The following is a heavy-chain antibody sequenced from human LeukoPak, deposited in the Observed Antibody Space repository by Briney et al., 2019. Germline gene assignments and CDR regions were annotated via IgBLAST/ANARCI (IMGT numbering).Heavy chain of an antibody. CDR1: GYTFTSYG. Sequence: ASVKVSCKASGYTFTSYGISWVRQAPGQGLEWMGWISAYNGNTNYAQKLQGRVTMTTDTSTSTAYMELRSLRSDDTAVYYCARVRDDYGDYEGYFDYWGRGTLVTVSS. J-gene: IGHJ4*02. CDR3: ARVRDDYGDYEGYFDY. CDR2: ISAYNGNT. D-gene: IGHD4-17*01. V-gene: IGHV1-18*01.